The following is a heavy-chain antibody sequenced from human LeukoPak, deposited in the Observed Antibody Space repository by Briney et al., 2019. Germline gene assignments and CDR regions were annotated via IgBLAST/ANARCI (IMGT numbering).Heavy chain of an antibody. CDR1: GGSISSSGYY. V-gene: IGHV4-39*07. CDR3: ARADILTGYFDY. J-gene: IGHJ4*02. CDR2: IYYSGST. Sequence: PSETLSLTCTVSGGSISSSGYYWGWIRQPPGKGLEWIASIYYSGSTNYNPSLNSRVTMSLDTSKNQFSLKLSSVTAADTAVYYCARADILTGYFDYWGQGTLVTVSS. D-gene: IGHD3-9*01.